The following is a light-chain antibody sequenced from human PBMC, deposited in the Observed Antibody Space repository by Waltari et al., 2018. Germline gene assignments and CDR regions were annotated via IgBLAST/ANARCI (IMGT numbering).Light chain of an antibody. V-gene: IGKV1-33*01. Sequence: DSQMTQSPSSLSASVGDRVTITCQASQDIADYLNWYQQKPGKAPKLLIYDASHLETGVPSRFSGSGSGTKFTFTISSLQPEDIATYYCQQDDDLPVTFGGGTKVEIK. CDR2: DAS. J-gene: IGKJ4*01. CDR1: QDIADY. CDR3: QQDDDLPVT.